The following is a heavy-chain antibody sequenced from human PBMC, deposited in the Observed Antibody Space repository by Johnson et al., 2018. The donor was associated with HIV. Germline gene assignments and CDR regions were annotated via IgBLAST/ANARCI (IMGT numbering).Heavy chain of an antibody. J-gene: IGHJ3*02. CDR2: IYSGGST. D-gene: IGHD2/OR15-2a*01. CDR1: GFSVSNTY. CDR3: AKAQAFRGAFDI. Sequence: VHLVESGGGLVQSGGSLRLSCGASGFSVSNTYMNWVRQAPGKGLEWVSVIYSGGSTYYADSVRGRFTISRDNSKNTLYLQMNSLRAEDTAVYYCAKAQAFRGAFDIWGQGTMVIVSS. V-gene: IGHV3-66*01.